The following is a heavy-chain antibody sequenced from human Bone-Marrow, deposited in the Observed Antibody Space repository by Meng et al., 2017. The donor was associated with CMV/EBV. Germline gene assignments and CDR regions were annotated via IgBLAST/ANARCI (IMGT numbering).Heavy chain of an antibody. CDR3: ASYCSSTSCYVLRTFDY. Sequence: ETLSLTCAASGFTFSSYWMTWVRQAPGKGLEWVANIKQDGSEKYYVDSVKGRFTISRDNAKNSLYLQMNSLRAEDTAVYYCASYCSSTSCYVLRTFDYWGQGTLVTVSS. CDR2: IKQDGSEK. V-gene: IGHV3-7*01. D-gene: IGHD2-2*01. CDR1: GFTFSSYW. J-gene: IGHJ4*02.